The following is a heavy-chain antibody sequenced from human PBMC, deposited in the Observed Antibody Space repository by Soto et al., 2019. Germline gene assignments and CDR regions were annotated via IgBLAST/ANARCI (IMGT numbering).Heavy chain of an antibody. CDR3: ARPYLYYDNSGWNY. J-gene: IGHJ4*02. D-gene: IGHD3-22*01. CDR2: ITSSSTYR. CDR1: GFTFSTYS. Sequence: PGGSLRLSCTASGFTFSTYSMNWVRQAPGKGLEWVSDITSSSTYRFYADSVKGRFTISRDDAKNSLYLQMNSLKAEDTAVYYCARPYLYYDNSGWNYWGQGTLVTVSS. V-gene: IGHV3-21*01.